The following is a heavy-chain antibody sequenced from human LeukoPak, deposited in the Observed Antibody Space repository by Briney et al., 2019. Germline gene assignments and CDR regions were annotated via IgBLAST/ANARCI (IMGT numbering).Heavy chain of an antibody. CDR3: ARRGPGPVAGSYDF. CDR2: LGAPGDI. CDR1: GFTFSDYA. Sequence: GGSLRLSCVGSGFTFSDYAMNWIRQPPGKGLEWISSLGAPGDIFYADSVQGRFTISRDNSNNAAHLQMNSLRSEDTAIYYCARRGPGPVAGSYDFWGQGTLVTVSS. D-gene: IGHD6-19*01. V-gene: IGHV3-23*01. J-gene: IGHJ4*02.